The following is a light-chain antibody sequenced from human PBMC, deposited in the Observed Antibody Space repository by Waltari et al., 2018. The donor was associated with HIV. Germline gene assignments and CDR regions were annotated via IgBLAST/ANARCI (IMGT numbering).Light chain of an antibody. CDR3: QQYYSTPWT. V-gene: IGKV4-1*01. J-gene: IGKJ1*01. Sequence: DIVMTQSPDSLAVSLVERATLTCKSRASVLYSSNNKNYLAWYQQKPGQPPKLLIYWASTRESGVPDRFSGSGSGTDFTLTISSLQAEDVAVYYCQQYYSTPWTFGQGTKVEIK. CDR2: WAS. CDR1: ASVLYSSNNKNY.